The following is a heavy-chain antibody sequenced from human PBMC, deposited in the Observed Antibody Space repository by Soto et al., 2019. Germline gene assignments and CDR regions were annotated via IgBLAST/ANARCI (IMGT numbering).Heavy chain of an antibody. CDR3: ARLQYTVVTALDI. D-gene: IGHD2-15*01. CDR2: IYHTVNT. J-gene: IGHJ3*02. Sequence: QVQLQESGPRLVKPSETLSLTCSVSGVSIGSHFWSWIRQAPGKGPELVGYIYHTVNTNYNPALKSRVTISMDTSEIQLSIQLSSVTAADTAVYYCARLQYTVVTALDIWGQGTMVTVCS. V-gene: IGHV4-59*11. CDR1: GVSIGSHF.